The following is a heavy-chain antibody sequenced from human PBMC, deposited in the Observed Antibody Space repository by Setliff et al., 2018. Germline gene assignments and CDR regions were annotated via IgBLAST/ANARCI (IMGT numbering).Heavy chain of an antibody. V-gene: IGHV3-11*01. CDR2: ISRSGSTI. Sequence: GGSLRFSCAASGFTFSDYYMRWIRQAPGKGLEWVSYISRSGSTIYCADSVKGRFTISRDNAKNSLYLQMNSLRAEDTAVYYCARGGRFAHYMDVWGKGTTVTVSS. CDR3: ARGGRFAHYMDV. J-gene: IGHJ6*03. D-gene: IGHD3-3*01. CDR1: GFTFSDYY.